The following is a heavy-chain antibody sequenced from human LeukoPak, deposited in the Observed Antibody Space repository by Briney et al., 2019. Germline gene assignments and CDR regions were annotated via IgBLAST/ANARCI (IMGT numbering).Heavy chain of an antibody. Sequence: SGTLSLTCAVSGGSISSSNWWSWVRQPPGKGLEWIGEIYHSGSTNYNPSLKSRVTISVDKSKNQFSLKLSSVTAADTAVYYCARDQYSSGWYRHYYFDYWGQGTLVTVSS. V-gene: IGHV4-4*02. CDR1: GGSISSSNW. D-gene: IGHD6-13*01. CDR2: IYHSGST. J-gene: IGHJ4*02. CDR3: ARDQYSSGWYRHYYFDY.